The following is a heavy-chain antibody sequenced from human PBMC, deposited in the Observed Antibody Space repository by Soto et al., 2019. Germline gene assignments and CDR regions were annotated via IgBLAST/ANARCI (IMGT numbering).Heavy chain of an antibody. V-gene: IGHV1-18*01. CDR3: AVTAAGMEVGWFDP. Sequence: QVQLVQSGAEVKKPGASVKVSCKASGYTFTSYGISWVRQAPGQGLEWMGWISAYNGNTNYAQKLQGRVTMTTDTSTSTDYMELRSMRSDDTAVYYCAVTAAGMEVGWFDPWGQGTLVTVSS. J-gene: IGHJ5*02. CDR1: GYTFTSYG. D-gene: IGHD6-13*01. CDR2: ISAYNGNT.